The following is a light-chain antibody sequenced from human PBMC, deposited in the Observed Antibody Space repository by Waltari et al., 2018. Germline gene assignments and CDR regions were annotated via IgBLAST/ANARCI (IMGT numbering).Light chain of an antibody. J-gene: IGKJ1*01. CDR1: QSISGW. Sequence: DIQMTQSPSTLSASVGDRVTIACRASQSISGWLAWYQQKTGKAPNLLISKASSLQTGVPSRFNGSGSGTEFTLTINTLQPDDFATYHCLQYNSYSWTFGQGTKVEIK. CDR3: LQYNSYSWT. V-gene: IGKV1-5*03. CDR2: KAS.